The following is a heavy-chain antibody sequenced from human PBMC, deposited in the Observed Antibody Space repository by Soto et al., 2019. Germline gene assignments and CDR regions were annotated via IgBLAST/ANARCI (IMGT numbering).Heavy chain of an antibody. V-gene: IGHV1-3*01. Sequence: QVQLVQSGAEVKKPGASVKVSCKASGYTFTSYAMHWVRQAPGQRLEWMGWINAGNGNTKYSQKFQGSVTITRETSANTAYMELSSLRSADTAVYYCARGPGGPDGPGDYWGQGTLVTVSS. CDR3: ARGPGGPDGPGDY. CDR1: GYTFTSYA. D-gene: IGHD2-15*01. CDR2: INAGNGNT. J-gene: IGHJ4*02.